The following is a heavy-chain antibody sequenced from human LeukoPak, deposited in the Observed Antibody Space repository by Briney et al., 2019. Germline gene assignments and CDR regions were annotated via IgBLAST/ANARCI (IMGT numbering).Heavy chain of an antibody. CDR1: GYSFTSYW. J-gene: IGHJ3*02. CDR2: IYPGDSDT. D-gene: IGHD2-15*01. Sequence: GESLKISCKGSGYSFTSYWIGWVRQMPGKGLEWMGIIYPGDSDTRCSPSFQGQVTISADKSISTAYLQWSSLKASDTAMYYCARHPEDIVVVVAATEISAFDIWGQGTMVTVSS. V-gene: IGHV5-51*01. CDR3: ARHPEDIVVVVAATEISAFDI.